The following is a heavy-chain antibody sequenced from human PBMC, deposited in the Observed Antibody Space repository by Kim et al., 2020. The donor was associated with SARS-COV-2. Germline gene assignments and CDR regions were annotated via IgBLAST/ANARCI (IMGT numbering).Heavy chain of an antibody. D-gene: IGHD4-17*01. J-gene: IGHJ5*02. CDR3: ARQQRGYGDWFDP. CDR2: IYYSGST. Sequence: SETLSLTCTVSGGSISSSSYYWGWIRQPPGKGLEWIGSIYYSGSTYYNPSLKSRVTISVDTSKNQFSLKLSSVTAADTAVYYCARQQRGYGDWFDPWGQGTLVTVSS. V-gene: IGHV4-39*01. CDR1: GGSISSSSYY.